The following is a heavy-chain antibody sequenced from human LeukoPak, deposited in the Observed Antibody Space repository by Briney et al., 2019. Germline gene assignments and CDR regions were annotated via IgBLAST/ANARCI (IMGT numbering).Heavy chain of an antibody. D-gene: IGHD4-11*01. CDR1: GGSISGYY. CDR3: ARHPSPSALTTRFDP. CDR2: IYYSGST. J-gene: IGHJ5*02. V-gene: IGHV4-59*08. Sequence: SETLSLTCTVSGGSISGYYWSWIRQPPGKGLEWIGYIYYSGSTNYNPSLKRRVTISLDTSKNQFSLKLSSVAAADTAVYYCARHPSPSALTTRFDPWGQGTLVTVSS.